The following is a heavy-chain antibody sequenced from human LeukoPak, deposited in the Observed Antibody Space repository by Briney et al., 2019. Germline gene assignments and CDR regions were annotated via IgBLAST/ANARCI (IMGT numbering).Heavy chain of an antibody. Sequence: SETLSLTCTVSGGSISSGDYYWGWIRQPPGKGLEWIGYIYYSGSTYYNPSLKSRVTISLHTSKNQFSLKLSSETAADTAVYYCAGTEVSSGSKDYWGQGTLVTVSS. D-gene: IGHD6-19*01. CDR3: AGTEVSSGSKDY. CDR2: IYYSGST. V-gene: IGHV4-30-4*08. CDR1: GGSISSGDYY. J-gene: IGHJ4*02.